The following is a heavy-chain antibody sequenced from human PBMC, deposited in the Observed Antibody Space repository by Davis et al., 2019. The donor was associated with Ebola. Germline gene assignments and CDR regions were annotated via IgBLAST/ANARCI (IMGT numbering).Heavy chain of an antibody. Sequence: GESLKISYAASGFTVSSNYMSWVRQAPGKGLEWVSVIYSGGSTYYADSVKGRFTISRDNSKNTLYLQMNSLRAEDTAVYYCARHDCSGGSCYRRYYFDYWGQGTLVTVSS. J-gene: IGHJ4*02. D-gene: IGHD2-15*01. CDR3: ARHDCSGGSCYRRYYFDY. V-gene: IGHV3-66*04. CDR1: GFTVSSNY. CDR2: IYSGGST.